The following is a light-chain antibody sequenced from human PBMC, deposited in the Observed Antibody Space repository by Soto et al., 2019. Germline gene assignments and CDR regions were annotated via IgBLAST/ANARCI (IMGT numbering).Light chain of an antibody. V-gene: IGKV3-20*01. CDR3: QQYSYSPLT. CDR2: AAA. Sequence: ENGLTQSPCTLSLSPGERATLSCTASQSVSNNYLAWYHQKPGEAPRPPIYAAATRAAAVADRWTGGGSGTDYSLTISRREPEDYCVYYYQQYSYSPLTSGPGTKVDIK. J-gene: IGKJ3*01. CDR1: QSVSNNY.